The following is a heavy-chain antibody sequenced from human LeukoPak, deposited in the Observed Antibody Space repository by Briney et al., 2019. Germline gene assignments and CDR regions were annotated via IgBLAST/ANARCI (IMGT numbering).Heavy chain of an antibody. Sequence: GGSLRLSCAASGFTFGSYWIPWVRQAPGKGLGWVANIKRDGSEKYYVDSVKGRFTISRDNTKNSLYLQMNSLRAEDTAVYYCARRDSSGWYYFDYWGQGTLVTVSS. CDR3: ARRDSSGWYYFDY. J-gene: IGHJ4*02. D-gene: IGHD6-19*01. CDR2: IKRDGSEK. CDR1: GFTFGSYW. V-gene: IGHV3-7*01.